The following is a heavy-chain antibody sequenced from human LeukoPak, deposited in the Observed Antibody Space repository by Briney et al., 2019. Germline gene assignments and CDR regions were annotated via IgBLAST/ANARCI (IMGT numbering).Heavy chain of an antibody. CDR2: IYYSGST. Sequence: PSETLSLTCTVSGGSISSYYWSWIRQPPGKGLEWIGYIYYSGSTNYNPSLKCRVTISVDTSKNQFSLKLSSVTAADTAVYYCAREAGIPRDGSGSPGAFDIWGQGTMVTVSS. V-gene: IGHV4-59*01. D-gene: IGHD3-10*01. J-gene: IGHJ3*02. CDR1: GGSISSYY. CDR3: AREAGIPRDGSGSPGAFDI.